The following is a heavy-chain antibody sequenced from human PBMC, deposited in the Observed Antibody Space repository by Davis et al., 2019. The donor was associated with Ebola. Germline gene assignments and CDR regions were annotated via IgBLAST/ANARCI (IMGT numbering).Heavy chain of an antibody. CDR2: IYQRGSN. J-gene: IGHJ6*01. CDR3: LLQEHL. Sequence: SQTLSLTCAVSGGSISSYSWSWIRQPPGKGLEWIGYIYQRGSNFYNPALKSRVTLLEDRSKNQFSLKLSFHQGPIGLPPGTLLQEHLWG. CDR1: GGSISSYS. V-gene: IGHV4-30-2*01.